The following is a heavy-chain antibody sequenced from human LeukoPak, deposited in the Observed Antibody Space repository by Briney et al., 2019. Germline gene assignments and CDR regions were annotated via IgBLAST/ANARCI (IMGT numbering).Heavy chain of an antibody. D-gene: IGHD3-10*01. CDR3: ARRGGSGRSFDY. CDR1: GGSFSDYY. J-gene: IGHJ4*02. Sequence: NPSETLSLTCAVYGGSFSDYYWSWIRQPPGKGLEWIGNVYNSGTTYYNPSLKSRVTISVDTSKNQFSLKLSSVTAADTAVYFCARRGGSGRSFDYWGQGTLVTVSS. V-gene: IGHV4-34*01. CDR2: VYNSGTT.